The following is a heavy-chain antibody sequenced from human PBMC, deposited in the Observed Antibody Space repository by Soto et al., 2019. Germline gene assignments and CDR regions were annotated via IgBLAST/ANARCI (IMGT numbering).Heavy chain of an antibody. Sequence: GSLRLHCAASGLTVSHCGMTSVCSATGKGLEWVSSITTDGAGTYYADSVKGRFTISRDNSRSTLYLQMSSLRAEDTAVYYCAKYFDALCCDFDCWGQGTLVTVSS. CDR2: ITTDGAGT. V-gene: IGHV3-23*01. D-gene: IGHD3-16*01. CDR1: GLTVSHCG. J-gene: IGHJ4*02. CDR3: AKYFDALCCDFDC.